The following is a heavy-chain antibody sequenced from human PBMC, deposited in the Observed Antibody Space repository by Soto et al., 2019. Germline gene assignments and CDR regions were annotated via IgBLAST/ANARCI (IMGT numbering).Heavy chain of an antibody. Sequence: SETLSLTCTVSGGSISSSSYYWGWIRQPPGKGLEWIGSIYYSGSTYYNPSLKSRVTISVDTSKNQFSLKLSSVTAADTAVYYCARLRYNWNYPDYYYMDVWGKGTTVTVSS. CDR3: ARLRYNWNYPDYYYMDV. J-gene: IGHJ6*03. V-gene: IGHV4-39*01. CDR2: IYYSGST. D-gene: IGHD1-7*01. CDR1: GGSISSSSYY.